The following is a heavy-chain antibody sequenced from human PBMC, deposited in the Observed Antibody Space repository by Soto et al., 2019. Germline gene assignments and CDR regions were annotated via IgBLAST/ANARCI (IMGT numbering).Heavy chain of an antibody. CDR2: INHSGST. CDR1: GGSFSGYY. J-gene: IGHJ4*02. V-gene: IGHV4-34*01. CDR3: ARGRTDRFGESSVAATKNFDY. Sequence: SETLSLTCAVYGGSFSGYYWSWIRQPPGKGLEWIGEINHSGSTNYNPSLKSRVTISVDTSKNQFSLKLSSVTAADTAVYYCARGRTDRFGESSVAATKNFDYWGQGTLVTVSS. D-gene: IGHD2-15*01.